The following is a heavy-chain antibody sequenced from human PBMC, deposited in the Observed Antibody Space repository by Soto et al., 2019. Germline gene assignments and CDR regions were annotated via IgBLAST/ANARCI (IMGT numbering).Heavy chain of an antibody. Sequence: SVKVSCKASGGTFSSYAISCVRQAPGQVLEWMGGIIPIFGTANYAQKFQGRVTITADESTSTAYMELSSLRSEDTAVYYCASTGYCSGGSCYPVSYYGMDVWGQGTTVTVSS. CDR2: IIPIFGTA. J-gene: IGHJ6*02. V-gene: IGHV1-69*13. D-gene: IGHD2-15*01. CDR3: ASTGYCSGGSCYPVSYYGMDV. CDR1: GGTFSSYA.